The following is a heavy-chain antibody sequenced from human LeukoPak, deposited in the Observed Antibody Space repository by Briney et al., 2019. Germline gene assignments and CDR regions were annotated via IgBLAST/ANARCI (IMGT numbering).Heavy chain of an antibody. J-gene: IGHJ4*02. V-gene: IGHV4-4*02. Sequence: SETLSLTCTVSGGSISSSNWWSWVRQPPGKGLEWIGEIYHSGSTNYNPSLKSRVTISVDKSKNQFSLKLSSVTAADTAVYYCARDLGSGFSCFDYWGQGTLVTVSS. CDR2: IYHSGST. D-gene: IGHD3-3*01. CDR3: ARDLGSGFSCFDY. CDR1: GGSISSSNW.